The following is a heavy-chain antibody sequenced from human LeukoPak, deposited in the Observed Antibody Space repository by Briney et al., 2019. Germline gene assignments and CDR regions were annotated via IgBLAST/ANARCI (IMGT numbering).Heavy chain of an antibody. J-gene: IGHJ6*02. CDR1: GFTFSNAW. CDR3: TTDPREELYGMDV. V-gene: IGHV3-15*01. Sequence: PGGSLRLSCAASGFTFSNAWMSWVRQAPGKGLEWVGRIKSKTDGGTTDYAAPVKGRFTISRDDSKNTLYLQMNSLKTEDTAMYYCTTDPREELYGMDVWGQGTTVTVSS. CDR2: IKSKTDGGTT. D-gene: IGHD1-26*01.